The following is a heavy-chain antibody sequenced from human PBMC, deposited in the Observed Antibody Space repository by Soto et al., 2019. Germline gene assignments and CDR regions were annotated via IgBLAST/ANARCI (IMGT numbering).Heavy chain of an antibody. CDR1: GFTFTNVA. J-gene: IGHJ4*02. CDR2: ITDSGGKT. V-gene: IGHV3-23*01. D-gene: IGHD1-1*01. CDR3: AKLYWNPRYFDY. Sequence: GGSLRLSCAASGFTFTNVAMTWVRQAPGRGLEWVSTITDSGGKTDYADSVKGRFTTSRDNSKSTLYLQMNNLRADDTAVYYSAKLYWNPRYFDYWGQGARVTVSS.